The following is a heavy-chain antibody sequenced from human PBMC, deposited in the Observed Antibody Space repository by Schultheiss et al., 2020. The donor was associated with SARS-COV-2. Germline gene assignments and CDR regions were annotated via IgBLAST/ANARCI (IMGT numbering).Heavy chain of an antibody. CDR3: ARVPYGDPHFDY. V-gene: IGHV4-30-2*01. CDR1: GGSISSGGYS. D-gene: IGHD4-17*01. J-gene: IGHJ4*02. CDR2: IYHSGST. Sequence: SETLSLTCAVSGGSISSGGYSWSWIRQPPGKGLEWIGYIYHSGSTYYNPSLKSRVTISVDRSKNQFSLKLSSVTAADTAVYYCARVPYGDPHFDYWGQGTLVTVSS.